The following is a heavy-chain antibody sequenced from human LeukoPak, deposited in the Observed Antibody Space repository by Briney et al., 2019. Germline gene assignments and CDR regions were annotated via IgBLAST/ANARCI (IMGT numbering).Heavy chain of an antibody. J-gene: IGHJ6*03. CDR1: GGSFSGYY. Sequence: SETLSLTCAVYGGSFSGYYWSWIRQPPGKGLEWIGEINHSGSTNYNPSLKSRVTISVDTSENQFSLKLSSVTAADTAVYYCARTGSYYYYYMDVWGKGTTVTVSS. V-gene: IGHV4-34*01. CDR3: ARTGSYYYYYMDV. D-gene: IGHD3-10*01. CDR2: INHSGST.